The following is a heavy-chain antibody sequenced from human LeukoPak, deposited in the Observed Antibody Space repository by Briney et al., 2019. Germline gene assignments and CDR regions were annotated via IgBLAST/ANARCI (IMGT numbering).Heavy chain of an antibody. CDR1: GLTFSSYA. CDR3: ARGGYSFDY. CDR2: LHADGVEQ. Sequence: GGSLRLSCVASGLTFSSYAMSWVRQAPGKGLEWVARLHADGVEQNYVDSVTGRFTMSRDNAKNSLDLQMNSLRVEDTAVYYCARGGYSFDYLGQGTLVAVSS. J-gene: IGHJ4*02. D-gene: IGHD5-18*01. V-gene: IGHV3-7*01.